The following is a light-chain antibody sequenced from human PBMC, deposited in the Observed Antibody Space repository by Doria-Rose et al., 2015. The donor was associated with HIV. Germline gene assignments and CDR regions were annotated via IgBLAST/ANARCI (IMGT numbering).Light chain of an antibody. Sequence: TQSPGTLSLSPGERATFSCRASQSFSSTYLAWYQQKPGQAPSLLIYDGSTRATGIPDRSSASGSGTDFTLTINRLEPEDFALYYCHQYGTSWTFGQGTKVEI. V-gene: IGKV3-20*01. J-gene: IGKJ1*01. CDR3: HQYGTSWT. CDR1: QSFSSTY. CDR2: DGS.